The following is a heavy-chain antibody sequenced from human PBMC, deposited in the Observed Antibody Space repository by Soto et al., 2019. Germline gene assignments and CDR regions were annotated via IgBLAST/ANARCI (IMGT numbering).Heavy chain of an antibody. CDR2: ISYDGSNK. V-gene: IGHV3-30-3*01. Sequence: GGSLRLSCAASGFTFSSYAMHWVRQAPGKGLEWVAVISYDGSNKYYADSVKGRFTISRDNSKNTLYLQMNSLRAEDTAVYYCASLRGITIFGVVIDTVDYWGQGTLVTVSS. J-gene: IGHJ4*02. D-gene: IGHD3-3*01. CDR1: GFTFSSYA. CDR3: ASLRGITIFGVVIDTVDY.